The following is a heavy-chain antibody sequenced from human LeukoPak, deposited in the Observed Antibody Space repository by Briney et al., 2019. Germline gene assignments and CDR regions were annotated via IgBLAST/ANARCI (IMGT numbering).Heavy chain of an antibody. Sequence: PGGSLRLSCAASGFTFSSYWMSWVRQAPGKGLEWVANIKQDGSEKYYVDSVKGRFTISRDNAKNSLYLQMNSLRSEDTAVYYCARDPPSLDGDYEYAFDIWGQGTMATVSS. J-gene: IGHJ3*02. CDR3: ARDPPSLDGDYEYAFDI. D-gene: IGHD4-17*01. CDR2: IKQDGSEK. CDR1: GFTFSSYW. V-gene: IGHV3-7*03.